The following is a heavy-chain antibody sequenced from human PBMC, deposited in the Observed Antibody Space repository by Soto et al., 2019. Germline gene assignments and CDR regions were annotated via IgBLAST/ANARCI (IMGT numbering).Heavy chain of an antibody. D-gene: IGHD2-15*01. Sequence: SETLSLTCTVSGGSISSYYWSWIRQPPGKGLEWIGYIYYSGSTNYNPSLKSRVTISVDTSKNQFSLKLSSVTAADTAVYYCARGEDIVVLVAAMEGSFGAFEIWGQGSLVT. CDR3: ARGEDIVVLVAAMEGSFGAFEI. CDR2: IYYSGST. J-gene: IGHJ3*02. V-gene: IGHV4-59*01. CDR1: GGSISSYY.